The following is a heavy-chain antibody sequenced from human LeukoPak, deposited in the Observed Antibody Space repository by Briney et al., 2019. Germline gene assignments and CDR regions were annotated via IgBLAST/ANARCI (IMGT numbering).Heavy chain of an antibody. V-gene: IGHV4-59*01. Sequence: SETLSLTCTVSGGSISSYYWSWIRQPPGKGLEWIGYIYYSGSTNYNPSLQSRVTISVDTSKNQFSLKLSSVTAADTAVYYCARDYMSRYYDSSGYYLSYYYGMDVWGQGTTVTVSS. CDR3: ARDYMSRYYDSSGYYLSYYYGMDV. CDR2: IYYSGST. CDR1: GGSISSYY. J-gene: IGHJ6*02. D-gene: IGHD3-22*01.